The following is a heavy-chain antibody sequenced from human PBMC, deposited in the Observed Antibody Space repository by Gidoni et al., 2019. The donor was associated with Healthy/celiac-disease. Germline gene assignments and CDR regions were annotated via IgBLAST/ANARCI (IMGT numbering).Heavy chain of an antibody. CDR3: AKGSMYSSSCNRGRCFDY. V-gene: IGHV3-23*01. J-gene: IGHJ4*02. CDR2: ISGSGGST. CDR1: GFTFSSYA. Sequence: EVQLLESGGGLVQPGGSLRLSCAASGFTFSSYAMSWVRQAPGKGLEWVSAISGSGGSTYYADSVKGRFTISRDNSKNTLYLQMNSLRAEDTAVYYCAKGSMYSSSCNRGRCFDYWGQGTLVTVSS. D-gene: IGHD6-13*01.